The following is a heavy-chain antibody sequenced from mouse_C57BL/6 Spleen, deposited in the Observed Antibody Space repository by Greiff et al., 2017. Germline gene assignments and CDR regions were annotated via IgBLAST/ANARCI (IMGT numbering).Heavy chain of an antibody. J-gene: IGHJ2*01. CDR2: ISYDGSN. V-gene: IGHV3-6*01. Sequence: EVKLMESGPGLVKPSQSLSLTCSVTGYSITSGYYWNWIRQFPGNKLEWMGYISYDGSNNYNPSLKNRISITRDTSKNQFFLKLNSVTTEDTATYYCARDREVYYYGSSYYFDYWGQGTTLTVSS. CDR1: GYSITSGYY. D-gene: IGHD1-1*01. CDR3: ARDREVYYYGSSYYFDY.